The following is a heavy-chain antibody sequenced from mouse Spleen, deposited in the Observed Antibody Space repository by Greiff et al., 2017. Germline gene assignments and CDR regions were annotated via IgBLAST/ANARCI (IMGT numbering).Heavy chain of an antibody. V-gene: IGHV1-9*01. CDR3: ARTNYRYGGLDY. CDR1: GYTFSSYW. CDR2: ILPGSGST. D-gene: IGHD2-14*01. Sequence: VKLMESGAELMKPGASVKISCKATGYTFSSYWIEWVKQRPGHGLEWIGEILPGSGSTNYNEKFKGKATFTADTSSNTAYMQLSSLTSEDSAVYYCARTNYRYGGLDYWGQGTTLTVSS. J-gene: IGHJ2*01.